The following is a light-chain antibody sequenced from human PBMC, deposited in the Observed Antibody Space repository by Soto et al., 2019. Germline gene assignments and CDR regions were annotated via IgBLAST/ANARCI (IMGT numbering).Light chain of an antibody. CDR2: EVS. CDR3: SSYTSSGTYV. V-gene: IGLV2-14*01. Sequence: QSVLTQPASVSGSPGQSITISCTGTISDVGGYNYVSWYQQHPGKAPKLMIYEVSNRPSGVSNRFSGSKSGNTASLTISGLQAEDEADYYCSSYTSSGTYVFGTGTQLTVL. J-gene: IGLJ1*01. CDR1: ISDVGGYNY.